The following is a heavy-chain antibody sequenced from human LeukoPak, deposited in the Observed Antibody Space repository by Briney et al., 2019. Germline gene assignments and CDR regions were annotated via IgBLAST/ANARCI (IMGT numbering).Heavy chain of an antibody. CDR1: GFTFSSYE. D-gene: IGHD6-13*01. CDR3: AREFSSWYRWFDY. Sequence: GGSLRLSCAASGFTFSSYEMNWVRQAPGKGPEWVSYISSSGSTIYYADSVKGRFTISRDNAKNSLYLQMNSLRAEDTAVYYCAREFSSWYRWFDYWGQGTLVTVSS. J-gene: IGHJ4*02. V-gene: IGHV3-48*03. CDR2: ISSSGSTI.